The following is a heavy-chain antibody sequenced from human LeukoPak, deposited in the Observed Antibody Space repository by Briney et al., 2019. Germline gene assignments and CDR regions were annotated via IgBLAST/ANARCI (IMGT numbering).Heavy chain of an antibody. CDR2: ISGSGGST. D-gene: IGHD2-2*01. V-gene: IGHV3-23*01. CDR1: GFTVSSYA. CDR3: AKKFRSSTSFFTS. J-gene: IGHJ4*02. Sequence: GGSVRLSCAASGFTVSSYATSGVRQDPGKGLEWVSAISGSGGSTYYADSVKGRFAISRDNSKNTLYLQMNSLRAEDTAVYYCAKKFRSSTSFFTSWGQGTLVTVSS.